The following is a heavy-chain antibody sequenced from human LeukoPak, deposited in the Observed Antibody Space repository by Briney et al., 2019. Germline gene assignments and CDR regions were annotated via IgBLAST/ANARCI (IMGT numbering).Heavy chain of an antibody. CDR2: IYYSGST. D-gene: IGHD4-17*01. CDR3: ARGQYIYGDYRCYMNV. J-gene: IGHJ6*03. CDR1: GGSISSSSHY. V-gene: IGHV4-39*07. Sequence: SETLSLTCTVSGGSISSSSHYWGWIRQPPGKGLEWIGTIYYSGSTYYNPSLKSRVTMSVDTSKNQFSLKLSSVTAADTAVYYCARGQYIYGDYRCYMNVWGKGTTVTISS.